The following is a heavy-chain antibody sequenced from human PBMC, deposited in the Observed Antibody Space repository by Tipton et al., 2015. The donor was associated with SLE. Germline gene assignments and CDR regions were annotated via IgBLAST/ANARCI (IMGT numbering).Heavy chain of an antibody. CDR1: GGSISSHY. CDR3: ASRGYSSSWSFDY. J-gene: IGHJ4*02. D-gene: IGHD6-13*01. Sequence: TLSLTCTVSGGSISSHYWSWIRQPPGKGLEWIGYIYYSGSISYNPSLKSRVTISVDTSKNQFSLKLSSVTAADTAVYYCASRGYSSSWSFDYWGQGTLVTVSS. V-gene: IGHV4-59*11. CDR2: IYYSGSI.